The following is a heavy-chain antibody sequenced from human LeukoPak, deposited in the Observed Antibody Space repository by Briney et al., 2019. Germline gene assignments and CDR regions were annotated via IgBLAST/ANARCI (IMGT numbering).Heavy chain of an antibody. V-gene: IGHV4-4*02. CDR2: ICHGGST. CDR3: AARCYDYVWGSPFDY. Sequence: SETLSLTCAVSGGSISSSNWWSRVRQPPGKGLEWIGEICHGGSTNYNPSLKSRVTISVDKSKNQFSLKLSSVTAADTAVYYCAARCYDYVWGSPFDYWGQGTLVTVSS. D-gene: IGHD3-16*01. CDR1: GGSISSSNW. J-gene: IGHJ4*02.